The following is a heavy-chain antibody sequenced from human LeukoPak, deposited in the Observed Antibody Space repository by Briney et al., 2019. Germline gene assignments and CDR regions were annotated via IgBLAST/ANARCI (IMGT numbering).Heavy chain of an antibody. CDR2: INTSGGAT. D-gene: IGHD3-10*01. Sequence: ASVKVSCKASGYTFTSYYMHWVRQAPGQGLEWLGIINTSGGATTYAQKFQGRVTMTRDMSTNTVYMELSSLRSEDTAVYYCVRVYYYGSGSQPYYYYGMDVWGQGTTVTVSS. J-gene: IGHJ6*02. V-gene: IGHV1-46*01. CDR1: GYTFTSYY. CDR3: VRVYYYGSGSQPYYYYGMDV.